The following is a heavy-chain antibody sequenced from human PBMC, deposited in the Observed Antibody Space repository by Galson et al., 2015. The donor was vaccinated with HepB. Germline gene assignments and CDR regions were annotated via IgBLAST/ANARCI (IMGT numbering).Heavy chain of an antibody. V-gene: IGHV3-15*01. J-gene: IGHJ6*03. CDR3: TTGDSVRAGYYMDV. CDR1: GFTFSNAW. CDR2: IKSKTDGGTT. Sequence: SLRLSCAASGFTFSNAWMSWVRQAPGKGLEWVGRIKSKTDGGTTDYAAPVKGRFTISRDDSKNTLYLQMNSLKTEDTAVYYCTTGDSVRAGYYMDVWGKGTTVTVSS. D-gene: IGHD3-22*01.